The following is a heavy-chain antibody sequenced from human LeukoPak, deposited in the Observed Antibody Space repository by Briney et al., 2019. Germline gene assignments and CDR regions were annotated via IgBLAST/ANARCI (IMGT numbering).Heavy chain of an antibody. D-gene: IGHD6-6*01. J-gene: IGHJ3*02. CDR3: ATRSSASSGAFDI. Sequence: SQTLSLTCAVSGGSISSGGYSWSWLRQPPGTGPEWIGYIYHSGSTYYNPSLKSRVTISVDRSKNQFSLKLSSVTAADTAVYYCATRSSASSGAFDIWGQGTMVTVSS. V-gene: IGHV4-30-2*01. CDR2: IYHSGST. CDR1: GGSISSGGYS.